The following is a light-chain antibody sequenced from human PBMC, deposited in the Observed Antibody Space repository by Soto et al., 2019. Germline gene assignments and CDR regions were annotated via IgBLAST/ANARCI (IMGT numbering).Light chain of an antibody. CDR3: QQYGGSPPVFT. CDR1: QRVRSNY. V-gene: IGKV3-20*01. Sequence: ETVLTQSPGTLSLSPGERATLSCRASQRVRSNYLAWYQQKPGQAPRLVMYGTSNRATGIPDRFSGSGSGTEFILTISRVEPEDFAVYFCQQYGGSPPVFTFGHGTKVEI. J-gene: IGKJ3*01. CDR2: GTS.